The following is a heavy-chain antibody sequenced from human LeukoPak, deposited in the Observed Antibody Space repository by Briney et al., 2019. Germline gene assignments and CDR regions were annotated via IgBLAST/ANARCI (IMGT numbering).Heavy chain of an antibody. CDR2: ISGSGGST. Sequence: QSGGSLRLSCAAAGFTFSSYAMSWVRQAPGKGLEWVSAISGSGGSTYYADSVKGRFTISRDSSKNTLYLQINSLRAEDTAVYYCAKSRAYCGGDCYSWNLDYWGQGTLVTVSS. CDR1: GFTFSSYA. D-gene: IGHD2-21*02. V-gene: IGHV3-23*01. CDR3: AKSRAYCGGDCYSWNLDY. J-gene: IGHJ4*02.